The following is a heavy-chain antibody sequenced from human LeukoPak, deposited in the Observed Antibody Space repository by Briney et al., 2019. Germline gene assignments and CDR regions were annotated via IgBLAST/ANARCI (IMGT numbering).Heavy chain of an antibody. CDR3: ARDYNAAPRPYYYYMDV. Sequence: GGSLRLSCAASGFTVSSNYMSWVRQAPGKGLEWVSVIYSGGSTYYADSVKGRFTISRDNSKNTLYLQMNSQRAEDTAVYYCARDYNAAPRPYYYYMDVWGKGTTVTVSS. CDR2: IYSGGST. D-gene: IGHD3-10*01. J-gene: IGHJ6*03. CDR1: GFTVSSNY. V-gene: IGHV3-53*01.